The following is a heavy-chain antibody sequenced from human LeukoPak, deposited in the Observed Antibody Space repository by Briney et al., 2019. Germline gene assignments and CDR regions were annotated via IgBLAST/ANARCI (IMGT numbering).Heavy chain of an antibody. CDR2: IYHSGST. J-gene: IGHJ3*02. Sequence: SETLSLTCTVSGYSISSGYYWGWIRQPPGKGLEWIGSIYHSGSTYYNPSLKSRVTISVDTSKNQFSLKLSSVTAADTAVYYCARHRDVLRYFDGYSFAFDIWGQGTMVTVSS. CDR1: GYSISSGYY. D-gene: IGHD3-9*01. V-gene: IGHV4-38-2*02. CDR3: ARHRDVLRYFDGYSFAFDI.